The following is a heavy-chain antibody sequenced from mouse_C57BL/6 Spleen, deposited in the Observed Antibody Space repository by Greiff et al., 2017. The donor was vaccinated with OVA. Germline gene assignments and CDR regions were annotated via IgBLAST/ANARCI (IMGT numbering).Heavy chain of an antibody. V-gene: IGHV5-9-1*02. Sequence: DVHLVESGEGLVKPGGSLKLSCAASGFTFSSYAMSWVRQTPEKRLEWVAYISSGGDYIYYADTVKGRFTISRDNARNTLYLQMSSLKSEDTAMDYCTRDPEDYFDYWGQGTTLTVSS. J-gene: IGHJ2*01. CDR3: TRDPEDYFDY. CDR2: ISSGGDYI. CDR1: GFTFSSYA.